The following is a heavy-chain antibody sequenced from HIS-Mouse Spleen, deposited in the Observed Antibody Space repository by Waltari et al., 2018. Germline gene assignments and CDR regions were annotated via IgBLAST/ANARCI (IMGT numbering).Heavy chain of an antibody. V-gene: IGHV3-21*01. CDR2: ISSSSSYI. D-gene: IGHD1-26*01. Sequence: EVQLVESGGGLVKPGGSLRLSCAASGFTFSSYSMNWVRQAPGKGLEWVSSISSSSSYIYYADSVKGRFTISRDNAKNSLYLQMNSMRAEDTAVYYCARAKYSGSYFDYWGQGTLVTVSS. CDR1: GFTFSSYS. CDR3: ARAKYSGSYFDY. J-gene: IGHJ4*02.